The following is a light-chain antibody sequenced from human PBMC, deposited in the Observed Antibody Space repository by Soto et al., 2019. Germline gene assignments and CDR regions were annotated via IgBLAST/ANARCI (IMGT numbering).Light chain of an antibody. CDR1: RANIGSNT. Sequence: QSALTQPPLTSGTPGQRVTISCSGSRANIGSNTVTWYQQLPGTAPKLLIYSNNQRPSGVPDRFSGSKSGTSASLAISGLQSEDEADYYCAAWDDSLNGSYVFAPGTKVTVL. V-gene: IGLV1-44*01. CDR3: AAWDDSLNGSYV. CDR2: SNN. J-gene: IGLJ1*01.